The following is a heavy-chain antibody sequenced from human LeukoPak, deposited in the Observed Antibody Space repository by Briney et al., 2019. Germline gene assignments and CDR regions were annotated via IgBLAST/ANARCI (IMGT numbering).Heavy chain of an antibody. CDR1: GISISSSIYY. D-gene: IGHD2-2*01. CDR3: ARRLGYCSSTSCSYYFDY. CDR2: IYYSGST. V-gene: IGHV4-39*01. J-gene: IGHJ4*02. Sequence: SETLSHTCTVSGISISSSIYYWGWLRQPPGKGLEWIGSIYYSGSTYYNPSLKSRVTISVDTSKNQFSLKLSSVTAADTAVYYCARRLGYCSSTSCSYYFDYWGQGTLVTVSS.